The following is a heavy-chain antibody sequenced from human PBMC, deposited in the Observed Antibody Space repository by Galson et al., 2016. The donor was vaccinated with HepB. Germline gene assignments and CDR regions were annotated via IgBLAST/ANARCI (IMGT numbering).Heavy chain of an antibody. CDR2: INNNGDNK. Sequence: SLRLSCAASGFTFSNCPMIWVRQAPGKGLEWVATINNNGDNKHYADSVMGRFTISRDNFQNTVSLQMNSLRDDDTAVYYCVTWLQVPFDHWGRGIRVTVPS. V-gene: IGHV3-23*01. D-gene: IGHD6-19*01. CDR1: GFTFSNCP. J-gene: IGHJ4*02. CDR3: VTWLQVPFDH.